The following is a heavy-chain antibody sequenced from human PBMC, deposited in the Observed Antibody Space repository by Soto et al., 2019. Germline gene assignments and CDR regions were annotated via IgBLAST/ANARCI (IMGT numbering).Heavy chain of an antibody. V-gene: IGHV3-30*18. Sequence: QVQLVESGGGVVQPGRSLRLSCAASGLTFSSYGMHWVRQAPGKGLEWVAVISYDGSNKYYADSVKGRFTISRDNSKNTLYLQMNSLRAEDTAVYYCAKGITMVRGVITMGYYYYYGMDVWGQGTTVTVSS. CDR1: GLTFSSYG. J-gene: IGHJ6*02. CDR2: ISYDGSNK. D-gene: IGHD3-10*01. CDR3: AKGITMVRGVITMGYYYYYGMDV.